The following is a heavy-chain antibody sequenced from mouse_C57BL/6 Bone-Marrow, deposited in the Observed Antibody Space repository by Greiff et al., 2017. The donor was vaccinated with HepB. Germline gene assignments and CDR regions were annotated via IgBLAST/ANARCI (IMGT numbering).Heavy chain of an antibody. CDR1: GYTFTSYW. D-gene: IGHD2-5*01. J-gene: IGHJ4*01. V-gene: IGHV1-5*01. CDR2: IYPGNSDT. CDR3: TRSSNYVGYAMDY. Sequence: EVQLQRSGTVLARPGASVKMSCKTSGYTFTSYWMHWVKQRPGQGLEWIGAIYPGNSDTSYNQKFKGKAKLTAVTSASTAYMELSSLTNEDSAVYYCTRSSNYVGYAMDYWGQGTSVTVSS.